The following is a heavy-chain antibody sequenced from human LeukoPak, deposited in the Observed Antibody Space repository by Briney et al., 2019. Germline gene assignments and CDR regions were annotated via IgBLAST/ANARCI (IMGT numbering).Heavy chain of an antibody. CDR2: IYYSGST. CDR3: ARHRRFTDAFDI. Sequence: SETLSLTCTVSGGSISSYHSSWIRQPPGKGLEWIGYIYYSGSTNHNPSLKSRVTISVDTSKNQFSLKLSSVTAADTAVYYCARHRRFTDAFDIWGQGTMVTVSS. J-gene: IGHJ3*02. V-gene: IGHV4-59*08. CDR1: GGSISSYH.